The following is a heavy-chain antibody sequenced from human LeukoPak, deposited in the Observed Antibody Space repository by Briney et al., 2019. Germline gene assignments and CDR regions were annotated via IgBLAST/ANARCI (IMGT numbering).Heavy chain of an antibody. CDR2: IYQSGST. J-gene: IGHJ4*02. V-gene: IGHV4-38-2*02. D-gene: IGHD3-10*01. CDR3: ARVGFGELDY. CDR1: GYSISSGYY. Sequence: SETLSLTCTVSGYSISSGYYWGWIRLSPGKGLEWLGSIYQSGSTYDNPSLKSRVTISVDTSKNQFSLKLSSVTAADTAVYYCARVGFGELDYWGQGTLVTVSS.